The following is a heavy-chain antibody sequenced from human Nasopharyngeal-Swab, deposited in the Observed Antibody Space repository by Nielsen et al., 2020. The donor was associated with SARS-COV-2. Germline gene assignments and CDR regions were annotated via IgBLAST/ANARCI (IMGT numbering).Heavy chain of an antibody. Sequence: GESLKISCAASGFTFSSYSMNWVRQAPGKGLEWVSSISSSSSYIYYADSVKGRFTVSRDPAQTSLYLQMNSLRAEDTAVYYCAGMGHYYYYGMDVWGQGTTVTVSS. CDR1: GFTFSSYS. V-gene: IGHV3-21*01. CDR3: AGMGHYYYYGMDV. J-gene: IGHJ6*02. CDR2: ISSSSSYI. D-gene: IGHD1-14*01.